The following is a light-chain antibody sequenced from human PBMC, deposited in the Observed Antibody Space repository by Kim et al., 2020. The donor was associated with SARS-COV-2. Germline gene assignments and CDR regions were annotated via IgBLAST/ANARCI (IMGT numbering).Light chain of an antibody. CDR1: SGHSRYD. CDR3: QTWGTVV. V-gene: IGLV4-69*01. Sequence: LGASVKLACTRSSGHSRYDIAWHQQQPEKGPGYLMKVNIDGSHSKGDGIPDRFSGSSSGAERHLTVSSLQSEDEADYYCQTWGTVVLGGGTQLTVL. CDR2: VNIDGSH. J-gene: IGLJ2*01.